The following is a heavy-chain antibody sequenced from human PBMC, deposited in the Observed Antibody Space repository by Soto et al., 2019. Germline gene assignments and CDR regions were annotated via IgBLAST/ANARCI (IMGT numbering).Heavy chain of an antibody. D-gene: IGHD6-6*01. CDR2: INPKSGGT. J-gene: IGHJ4*02. CDR1: GYTFTVYY. CDR3: ASIAARAGTFDY. Sequence: GASVKVSCKASGYTFTVYYMHWVRQAPGQGLEWMGWINPKSGGTMYPQKFQGRVTMTWDTSISTAYMALTSLKASDTAMYYCASIAARAGTFDYWGQGTLVTVSS. V-gene: IGHV1-2*02.